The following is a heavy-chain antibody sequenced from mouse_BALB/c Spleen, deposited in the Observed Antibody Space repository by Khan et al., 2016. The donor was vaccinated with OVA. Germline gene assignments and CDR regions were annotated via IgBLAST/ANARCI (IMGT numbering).Heavy chain of an antibody. CDR3: TIPGSVAWFSY. CDR2: IDPFSGGT. J-gene: IGHJ3*01. CDR1: GYSFTTYY. Sequence: EVQLQQSGPELMKPGASVKISCKASGYSFTTYYIHWVIQSHGTSLEWIGYIDPFSGGTTYNQKFKGKATLTVDQSSRNAYIHLTTMTSEDSADLYCTIPGSVAWFSYWGQGTLVTGSA. V-gene: IGHV1S135*01.